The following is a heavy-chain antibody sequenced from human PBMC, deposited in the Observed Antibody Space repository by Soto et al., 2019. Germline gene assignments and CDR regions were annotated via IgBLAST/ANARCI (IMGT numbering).Heavy chain of an antibody. V-gene: IGHV3-23*01. Sequence: EVQLLESGGGLVQPGGSLRLSCAASGFTFSSYAMTWVRQAPGKGLEWVSSLSGAGGGTFYADSVKGRFTISRDNSNNTLYLQMNSLRAEDTAIYYCAKQSEYNYYYSVDVWGKGTTVTVSS. CDR3: AKQSEYNYYYSVDV. CDR1: GFTFSSYA. J-gene: IGHJ6*03. CDR2: LSGAGGGT.